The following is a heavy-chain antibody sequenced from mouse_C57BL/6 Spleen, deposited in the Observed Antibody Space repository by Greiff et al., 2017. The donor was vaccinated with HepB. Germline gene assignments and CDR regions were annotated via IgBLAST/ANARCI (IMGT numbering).Heavy chain of an antibody. CDR1: GFTFSDYY. V-gene: IGHV5-12*01. CDR3: ARHDLLLRLGAMDY. Sequence: EVNLVESGGGLVQPGGSLKLSCAASGFTFSDYYMYWVRQTPEKRLEWVAYLSNGGGSTYYPDTVKGRFTISRDNAKNTLYLQMSRLKSEDTAMYYCARHDLLLRLGAMDYWGQGTSVTVSS. CDR2: LSNGGGST. D-gene: IGHD1-1*01. J-gene: IGHJ4*01.